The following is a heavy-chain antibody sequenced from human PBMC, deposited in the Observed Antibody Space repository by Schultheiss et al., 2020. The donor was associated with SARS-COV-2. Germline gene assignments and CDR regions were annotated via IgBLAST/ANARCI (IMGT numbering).Heavy chain of an antibody. CDR1: GFTFSSYG. CDR3: ARGREWGYYYYMDV. V-gene: IGHV3-NL1*01. J-gene: IGHJ6*03. D-gene: IGHD3-16*01. Sequence: GGSLRLSCAASGFTFSSYGMHWVRQAPGKGLEWVSAISGSGGSTYYADSVKGRFTISRDNSKNTLYLQMNSLRAEDTAVYYCARGREWGYYYYMDVWGKGTTVTVSS. CDR2: ISGSGGST.